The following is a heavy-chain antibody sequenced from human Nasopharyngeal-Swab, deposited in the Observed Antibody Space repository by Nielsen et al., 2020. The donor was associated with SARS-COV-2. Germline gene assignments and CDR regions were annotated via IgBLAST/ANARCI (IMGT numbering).Heavy chain of an antibody. Sequence: GESLKISCAASGFTFSSYAMSWVRQAPGKGLEWVSAISSSSSYIYYADSVKGRFTISRDNAKKSLYLQMNSLRAEDTAVYYCARGISISYSSSFSAFDIWGQGTMVTVSS. D-gene: IGHD6-13*01. J-gene: IGHJ3*02. CDR1: GFTFSSYA. CDR2: ISSSSSYI. V-gene: IGHV3-21*01. CDR3: ARGISISYSSSFSAFDI.